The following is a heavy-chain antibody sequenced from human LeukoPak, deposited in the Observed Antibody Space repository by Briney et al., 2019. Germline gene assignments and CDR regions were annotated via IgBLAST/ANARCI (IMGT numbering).Heavy chain of an antibody. CDR2: MSPDGSAT. V-gene: IGHV3-74*01. CDR3: ARDMWGTFDY. J-gene: IGHJ4*02. CDR1: GFTFRDFW. Sequence: HPGGSLRLSCAASGFTFRDFWMHWVRQAPGKGPVWVSRMSPDGSATYYADSVKGRFTISRDNAENTMYLQMSSLRAEDTAVYYCARDMWGTFDYWGQGALVTVSS. D-gene: IGHD7-27*01.